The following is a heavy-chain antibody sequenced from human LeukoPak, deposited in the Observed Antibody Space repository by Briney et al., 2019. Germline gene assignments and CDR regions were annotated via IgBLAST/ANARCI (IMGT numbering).Heavy chain of an antibody. CDR2: ISSSSSYI. J-gene: IGHJ4*02. V-gene: IGHV3-21*01. Sequence: PGGSLRLSCAASGFTFSSYNMNWVRQAPGKGLEWVSSISSSSSYIYYADSVKGRFTISRDNAKNSLYLQMNSLRAEDTAVYYCARDSSDGSSWYYFDYWGQGTLVTVSS. CDR1: GFTFSSYN. D-gene: IGHD6-13*01. CDR3: ARDSSDGSSWYYFDY.